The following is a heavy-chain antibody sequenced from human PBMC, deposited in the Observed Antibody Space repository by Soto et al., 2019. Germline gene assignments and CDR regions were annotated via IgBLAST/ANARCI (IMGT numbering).Heavy chain of an antibody. CDR2: IYHSGST. CDR1: VVSISSGGYS. J-gene: IGHJ6*01. Sequence: SETLSLTCAFSVVSISSGGYSCSWIRQPPGKGLEWIGYIYHSGSTYYNPSLKSRVTISVDRSKNQFSLKLSSVTAADTAVYYCARVRTFKDYYYGMEVWGQGTTVNVSS. CDR3: ARVRTFKDYYYGMEV. V-gene: IGHV4-30-2*01.